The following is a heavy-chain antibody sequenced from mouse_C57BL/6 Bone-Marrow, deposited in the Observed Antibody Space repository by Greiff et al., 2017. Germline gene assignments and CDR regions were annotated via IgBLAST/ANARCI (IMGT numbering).Heavy chain of an antibody. V-gene: IGHV2-2*01. CDR1: GFSLTSYG. CDR2: IWSGGST. CDR3: AKLGRGWYFDV. Sequence: VKLMESGPGLVQPSQSLSITCTVSGFSLTSYGVHWVRQSPGKGLEWLGVIWSGGSTDYNAAFISRLSISKDNSKSQVLFKMNSLQADDTAIYYCAKLGRGWYFDVWGTGTTVTVSS. D-gene: IGHD4-1*01. J-gene: IGHJ1*03.